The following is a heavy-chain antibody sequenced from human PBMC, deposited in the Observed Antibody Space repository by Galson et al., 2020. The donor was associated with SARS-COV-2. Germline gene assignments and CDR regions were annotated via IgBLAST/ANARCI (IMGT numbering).Heavy chain of an antibody. CDR1: GFTFDDYA. V-gene: IGHV3-9*01. Sequence: GGSLRLSCAASGFTFDDYAMHWVRQAPGKGLEWVSGISWNSGSIGYADSVKGRFTISRDNAKNSLYLQMNSLRAEDTALYYCAKDIYSGSRGDAFGILGQGTMVTVCS. CDR3: AKDIYSGSRGDAFGI. CDR2: ISWNSGSI. J-gene: IGHJ3*02. D-gene: IGHD1-26*01.